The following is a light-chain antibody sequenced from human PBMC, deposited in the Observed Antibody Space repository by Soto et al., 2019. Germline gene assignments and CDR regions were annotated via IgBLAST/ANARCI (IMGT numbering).Light chain of an antibody. CDR1: QSISSW. CDR3: QQYNSFPT. V-gene: IGKV1-5*03. CDR2: KAS. J-gene: IGKJ1*01. Sequence: DIQMTQSTSTLSASVGVRVNITCRGSQSISSWLAWYQQKPGKAPKLLIYKASSLESGVPSRFSGSGSGTEFTLTISSLQPDDFATYYCQQYNSFPTFGQGTKVEIK.